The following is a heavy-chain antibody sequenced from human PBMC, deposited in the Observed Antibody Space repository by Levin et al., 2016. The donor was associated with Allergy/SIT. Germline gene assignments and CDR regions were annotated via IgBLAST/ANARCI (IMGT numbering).Heavy chain of an antibody. J-gene: IGHJ3*02. CDR1: GFAFSNYW. CDR3: ARVGDFHKYYDFWSGYLDAFDI. CDR2: IKQDGSEK. Sequence: GESLKISCAASGFAFSNYWMTWVRQAPGKGLEWVANIKQDGSEKYYVDSVRGRFTISRDNAKKSLYLQMNSLRAEDTAVYYCARVGDFHKYYDFWSGYLDAFDIWGQGTMVTVPS. V-gene: IGHV3-7*03. D-gene: IGHD3-3*01.